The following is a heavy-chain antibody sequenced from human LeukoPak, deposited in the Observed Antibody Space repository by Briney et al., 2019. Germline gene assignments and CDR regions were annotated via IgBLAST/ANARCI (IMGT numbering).Heavy chain of an antibody. Sequence: ASVTVSCKSSGHTFNNHFIHWVRQAPGQGLEWMGIINPRDGTTRTLQKFQGRVTMTRDTSTSTLYMGLSSLRSEDTATYFCARGADQEFDFWGQGTLVTVSS. CDR3: ARGADQEFDF. J-gene: IGHJ4*02. V-gene: IGHV1-46*02. CDR1: GHTFNNHF. CDR2: INPRDGTT.